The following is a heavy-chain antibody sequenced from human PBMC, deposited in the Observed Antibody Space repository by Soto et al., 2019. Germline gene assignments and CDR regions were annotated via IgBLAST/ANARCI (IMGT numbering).Heavy chain of an antibody. Sequence: EVQLVESGGGLVQPGGSLRLSCAASGFTFSSYWMSWVRQAPGKGLEWVANIKQDGSEKYYVDSVKGRFTISRDNAKNSLYLQMNSLRAEDTAVYYCARDLVGSSWTIYYYYYGMDVWGQGTTVTVSS. CDR1: GFTFSSYW. CDR2: IKQDGSEK. D-gene: IGHD6-13*01. CDR3: ARDLVGSSWTIYYYYYGMDV. V-gene: IGHV3-7*01. J-gene: IGHJ6*02.